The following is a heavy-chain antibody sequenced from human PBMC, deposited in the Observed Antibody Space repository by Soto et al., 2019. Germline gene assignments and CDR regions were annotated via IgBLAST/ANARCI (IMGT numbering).Heavy chain of an antibody. V-gene: IGHV4-59*08. J-gene: IGHJ6*02. CDR3: RRQVSSAWLPYYCDMDL. Sequence: SETLSLTCTVSAGSISSYYWSWVRQPPGKGLEWIGYIYYSGSTNYNPSLKSRVTIPVHTSKNQVSLKLSSVTAAAPAMYFCRRQVSSAWLPYYCDMDLWGHGPTFTVS. CDR1: AGSISSYY. D-gene: IGHD6-25*01. CDR2: IYYSGST.